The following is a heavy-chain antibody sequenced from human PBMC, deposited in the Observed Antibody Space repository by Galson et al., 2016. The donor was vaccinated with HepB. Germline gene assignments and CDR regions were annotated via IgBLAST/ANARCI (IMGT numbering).Heavy chain of an antibody. Sequence: SLRLSCAASGFIFSSYSMNWVRQAPGKGLEWVAYISSSSSFIYYTDSVKGRFTISRDNAKNSLYLQMNSLRAKDTAVYFYARVGNSNWYNYWGQGTLVTVSS. CDR1: GFIFSSYS. CDR3: ARVGNSNWYNY. CDR2: ISSSSSFI. D-gene: IGHD6-13*01. V-gene: IGHV3-21*05. J-gene: IGHJ4*02.